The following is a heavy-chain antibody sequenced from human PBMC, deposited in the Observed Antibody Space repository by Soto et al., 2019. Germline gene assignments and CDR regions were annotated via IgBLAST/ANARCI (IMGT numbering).Heavy chain of an antibody. CDR1: GFSFSDYW. V-gene: IGHV3-7*01. J-gene: IGHJ6*03. Sequence: EVQLVESGGGLVQPGGSLRVSCAAAGFSFSDYWMTWVRQVPGKGLEWVANIKQDGSEKYYADSVKGRFTISRDNAKSSLYVQMNSLRAEGTAVYYCARSRAGRTAASYYDCMDVWGKGTTVTVSS. CDR2: IKQDGSEK. D-gene: IGHD2-2*01. CDR3: ARSRAGRTAASYYDCMDV.